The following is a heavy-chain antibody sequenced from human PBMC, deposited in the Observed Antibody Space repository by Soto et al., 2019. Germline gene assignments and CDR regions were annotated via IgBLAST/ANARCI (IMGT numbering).Heavy chain of an antibody. CDR2: MSYRGST. J-gene: IGHJ5*02. Sequence: QLQLQESGPGLVKPSGTLSLTCTVSGGSISSSGFYWGWVRQPPEKGLEWIGSMSYRGSTYYNPYLKSRLTVSGDTSKNQFSLRLSSVTAADTAVYYCTRHNSTVLSPSLDPWGQGTLVTVSS. CDR1: GGSISSSGFY. V-gene: IGHV4-39*01. CDR3: TRHNSTVLSPSLDP. D-gene: IGHD3-10*01.